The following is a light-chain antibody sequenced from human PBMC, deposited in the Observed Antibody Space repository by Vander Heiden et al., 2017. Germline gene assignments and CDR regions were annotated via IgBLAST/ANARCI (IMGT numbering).Light chain of an antibody. CDR3: QQRSDWRT. CDR1: QSVSRN. V-gene: IGKV3-11*01. J-gene: IGKJ4*01. Sequence: TVLTHSPATLSLPPWHRATLFSSPSQSVSRNLAGYQQKAGQAPRLLIYDASIRATGIPARFSGSASRADFTLTISSLAPEDVAVYYCQQRSDWRTFGGGTRVEIK. CDR2: DAS.